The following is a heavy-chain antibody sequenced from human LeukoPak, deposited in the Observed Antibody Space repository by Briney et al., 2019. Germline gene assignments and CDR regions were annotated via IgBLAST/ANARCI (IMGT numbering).Heavy chain of an antibody. J-gene: IGHJ3*02. CDR3: ARGPTIVVVPADYYYDSSGLLGAAFDI. V-gene: IGHV1-46*01. CDR1: GYTFTSYY. CDR2: INPSGGST. Sequence: ASVKVSCKASGYTFTSYYMHWVRQAPGQGLEWMGIINPSGGSTSYAQKFQGRVTMTRDTSTSTVYMELSSLRSEDTAVYYCARGPTIVVVPADYYYDSSGLLGAAFDIWGQGTMVTVSS. D-gene: IGHD2-2*01.